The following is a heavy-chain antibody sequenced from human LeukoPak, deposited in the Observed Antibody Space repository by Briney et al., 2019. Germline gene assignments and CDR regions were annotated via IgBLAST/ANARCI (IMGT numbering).Heavy chain of an antibody. Sequence: SETLSLTCIVSGGSISSSSYYWGWIRQPPGKGLEWIGSIYYSGSTYYNPSLKSRVTISVDMSKNQFSLKLSSVTAADTAVYYCARQRLLPGGNAFDIWGQGTMVTVSS. CDR2: IYYSGST. J-gene: IGHJ3*02. V-gene: IGHV4-39*07. CDR3: ARQRLLPGGNAFDI. D-gene: IGHD3-22*01. CDR1: GGSISSSSYY.